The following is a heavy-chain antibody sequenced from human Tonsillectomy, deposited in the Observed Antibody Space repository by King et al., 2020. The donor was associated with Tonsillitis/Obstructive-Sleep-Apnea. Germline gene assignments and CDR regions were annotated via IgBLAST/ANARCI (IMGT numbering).Heavy chain of an antibody. V-gene: IGHV1-2*02. CDR2: INPNSSVT. CDR3: AREEDSGGEYWYLYL. J-gene: IGHJ2*01. CDR1: EYTFTGYH. Sequence: QLVQSGAEVKKPGASVKVSCKASEYTFTGYHIHWVRQAPGQGLEWMGWINPNSSVTNYAQKFQGRVTITRDTSISTAYMELSSLRSDDTAVYYCAREEDSGGEYWYLYLWGHGTLVTVSS. D-gene: IGHD2-21*01.